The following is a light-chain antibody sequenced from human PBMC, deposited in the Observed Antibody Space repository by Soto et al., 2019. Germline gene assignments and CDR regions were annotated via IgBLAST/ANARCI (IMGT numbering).Light chain of an antibody. CDR2: GAS. V-gene: IGKV1-17*03. CDR3: LQYNSYPLT. J-gene: IGKJ4*01. Sequence: TQTPSAMSASLGDRVTVTCRASQGISNSLAWFQQKPGKVPQRLIYGASTLQSGAPSRFSGSASGTAFTLTISSLQPEDFATYYCLQYNSYPLTFGGGTKVDIK. CDR1: QGISNS.